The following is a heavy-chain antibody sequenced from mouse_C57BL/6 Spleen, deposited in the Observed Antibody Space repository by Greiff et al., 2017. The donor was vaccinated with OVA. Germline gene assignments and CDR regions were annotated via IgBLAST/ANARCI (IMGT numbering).Heavy chain of an antibody. CDR1: GYTFTDYY. Sequence: EVQLQQSGPELVKPGASVKISCKASGYTFTDYYMNWVQQSHGKRLEWIGDISPNNGDTSYNQKVKGKATLSVDKSSSTAYMELRILTSEDSAVYYCARADSWYFDVWGTGTTVTVSS. V-gene: IGHV1-26*01. CDR2: ISPNNGDT. J-gene: IGHJ1*03. CDR3: ARADSWYFDV.